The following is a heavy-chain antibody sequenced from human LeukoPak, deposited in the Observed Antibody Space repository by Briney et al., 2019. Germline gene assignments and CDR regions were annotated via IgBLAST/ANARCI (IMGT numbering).Heavy chain of an antibody. D-gene: IGHD3-22*01. V-gene: IGHV4-59*08. J-gene: IGHJ4*02. CDR3: ASSYFYDGNRYFDY. Sequence: TSETLSLTCNVSGGSITSYYWNWIRQPPGKGLEWVGYIYYTGSTNSNPSLKSRLTISLDTSKKQFSLKPSSVTAADTAIYYCASSYFYDGNRYFDYWGQGALVTVSS. CDR2: IYYTGST. CDR1: GGSITSYY.